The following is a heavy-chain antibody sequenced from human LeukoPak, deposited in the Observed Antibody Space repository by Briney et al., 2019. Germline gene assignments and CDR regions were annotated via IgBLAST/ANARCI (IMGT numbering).Heavy chain of an antibody. Sequence: PGGSLRLSCAASGFIFSSYGMHWVRQAPGKGLEWVAVISYDGSNKYYADSVKGRFTISRDNSKNTLYLQMNSLRAEDTAVYYCASLPIRGDAFDIWGQGTMVTVSS. CDR2: ISYDGSNK. J-gene: IGHJ3*02. CDR1: GFIFSSYG. V-gene: IGHV3-30*03. CDR3: ASLPIRGDAFDI.